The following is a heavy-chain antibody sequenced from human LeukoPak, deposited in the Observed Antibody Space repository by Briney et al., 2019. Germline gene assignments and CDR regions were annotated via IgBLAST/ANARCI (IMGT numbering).Heavy chain of an antibody. V-gene: IGHV3-23*01. CDR2: ISGSGGST. CDR3: ARERYYLGGIILTGPNPLDY. J-gene: IGHJ4*02. D-gene: IGHD3-16*01. CDR1: GFTFSSYA. Sequence: PGGSLRLSCAASGFTFSSYAMSWVRQAPGKGLEWVSAISGSGGSTYYADSVKGRFTISRDNAKNSLYMQMNSLRAEDTALYHCARERYYLGGIILTGPNPLDYWGQGTLVTVSS.